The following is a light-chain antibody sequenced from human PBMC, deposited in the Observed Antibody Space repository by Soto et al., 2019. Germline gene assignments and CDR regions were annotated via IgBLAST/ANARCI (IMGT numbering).Light chain of an antibody. CDR1: SSDVGAYNY. J-gene: IGLJ7*01. Sequence: QSALTQPASVSGSPGQSIIISCTGTSSDVGAYNYVSWYQQHPGKAPKVLIFDVSNRPSGVSNRFSGSKSANTASLTISGLQAEDEADYFCFSYTTSSTAVFGGGTQLTVL. V-gene: IGLV2-14*01. CDR2: DVS. CDR3: FSYTTSSTAV.